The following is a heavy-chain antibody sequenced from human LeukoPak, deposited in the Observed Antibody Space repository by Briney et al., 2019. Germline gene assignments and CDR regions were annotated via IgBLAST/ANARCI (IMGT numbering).Heavy chain of an antibody. Sequence: SVKVSCKAAGGSFSSYAISWVLQAPGQGLEWMGRITPILGIANYAQKFQGRVTITADKSTSTAYMQLSGLRPEDSAGYYCATAEGYCSGGSCYWFDPWGQGTLVTVSS. CDR3: ATAEGYCSGGSCYWFDP. V-gene: IGHV1-69*04. CDR2: ITPILGIA. D-gene: IGHD2-15*01. J-gene: IGHJ5*02. CDR1: GGSFSSYA.